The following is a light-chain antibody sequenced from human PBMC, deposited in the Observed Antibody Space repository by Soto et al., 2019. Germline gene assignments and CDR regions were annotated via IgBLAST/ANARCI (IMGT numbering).Light chain of an antibody. CDR1: SSNIGDNY. V-gene: IGLV1-51*01. Sequence: QSVLTQPPAVSAAPGQKVTISCSGSSSNIGDNYVSWYQQLPGTAPKLIIYEVRNRPSGISSRFSGSRSGNTASLTISGLQSEDEGDYYCSAYTARSTLVFGGGTKLTVL. CDR3: SAYTARSTLV. J-gene: IGLJ3*02. CDR2: EVR.